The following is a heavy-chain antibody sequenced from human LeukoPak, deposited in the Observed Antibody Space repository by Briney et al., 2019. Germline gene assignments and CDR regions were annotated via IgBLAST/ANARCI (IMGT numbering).Heavy chain of an antibody. V-gene: IGHV3-23*01. J-gene: IGHJ5*02. CDR1: GFTFSSYG. D-gene: IGHD2-2*01. Sequence: GGSLRLSCAASGFTFSSYGMSWVRQAPGKGLEWVSGISGSGGSTYYADSVKGRFTISRDNSKNTLYLQMNSLRAEDTAVYYCASNLVPNWFDPWGQGTLVTVSS. CDR2: ISGSGGST. CDR3: ASNLVPNWFDP.